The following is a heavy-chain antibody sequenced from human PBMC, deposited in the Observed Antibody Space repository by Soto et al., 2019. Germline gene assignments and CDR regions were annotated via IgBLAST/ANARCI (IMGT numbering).Heavy chain of an antibody. CDR1: GGSISSYY. D-gene: IGHD3-3*01. V-gene: IGHV4-59*01. CDR2: IYYSGST. CDR3: ARNWRGYYDFWSGYYYGMDV. Sequence: SETLSLTCTVSGGSISSYYWSWIRQPPRKRQEWIGYIYYSGSTNYNPSLKSRVTISVDTSKNQFSLKLSSVTAADTVVYYCARNWRGYYDFWSGYYYGMDVWGQGTTVTVS. J-gene: IGHJ6*02.